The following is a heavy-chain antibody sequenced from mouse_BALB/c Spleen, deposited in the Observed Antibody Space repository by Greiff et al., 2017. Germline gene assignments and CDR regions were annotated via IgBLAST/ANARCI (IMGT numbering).Heavy chain of an antibody. CDR2: ISSGGST. Sequence: DVKLVESGGGLVKPGGSLKLSCAASGFTFSSYAMSWVRQTPEKRLEWVASISSGGSTYYPDSVKGRFTISRDNARNILYLQMSSLRSEDTAMYYCARGRGGNYEFAYWGQGTLVTVSA. V-gene: IGHV5-6-5*01. D-gene: IGHD2-1*01. CDR3: ARGRGGNYEFAY. CDR1: GFTFSSYA. J-gene: IGHJ3*01.